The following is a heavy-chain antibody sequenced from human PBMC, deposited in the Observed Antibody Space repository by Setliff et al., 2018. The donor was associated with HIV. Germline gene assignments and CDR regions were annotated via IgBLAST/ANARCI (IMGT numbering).Heavy chain of an antibody. CDR2: INSYNGNA. D-gene: IGHD3-10*01. V-gene: IGHV1-18*04. Sequence: ASVKVSCKASGYTFTTYGVNWVRQAPGQGLEWMGWINSYNGNAKFAQKFQGRVTMTTDTSTTTAFMELRSLKADDTGIYYCSRSGVPPYYYYGMDVWGQGTTVTVSS. CDR1: GYTFTTYG. CDR3: SRSGVPPYYYYGMDV. J-gene: IGHJ6*02.